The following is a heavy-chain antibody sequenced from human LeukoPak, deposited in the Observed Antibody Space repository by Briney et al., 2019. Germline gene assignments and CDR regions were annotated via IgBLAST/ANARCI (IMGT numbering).Heavy chain of an antibody. D-gene: IGHD3-3*01. J-gene: IGHJ5*02. Sequence: SETLSLTCTVSGGSISTYYWNWIRQPPGKGLEWIGHVYYSGSTNYNPSLESRVTISMGTSTNQVFLKLNSVTAADTAVYYCARSRESFGVIIPSYFDPWGQGTLVTVSS. V-gene: IGHV4-59*08. CDR2: VYYSGST. CDR1: GGSISTYY. CDR3: ARSRESFGVIIPSYFDP.